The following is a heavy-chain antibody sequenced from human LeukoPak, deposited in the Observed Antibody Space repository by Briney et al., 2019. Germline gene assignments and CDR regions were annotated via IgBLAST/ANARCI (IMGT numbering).Heavy chain of an antibody. J-gene: IGHJ4*02. CDR1: GYTFTSYY. CDR3: ARPYCSSTSCKRGGHLFY. CDR2: INPSGGST. Sequence: ASVKVSCEASGYTFTSYYMHWVRQAPGQGLEWMGIINPSGGSTSYAQKFQGRVTMTRDTSTSTVYMELSSLRSEDTAVYYCARPYCSSTSCKRGGHLFYWGQGTLVTVSS. V-gene: IGHV1-46*01. D-gene: IGHD2-2*01.